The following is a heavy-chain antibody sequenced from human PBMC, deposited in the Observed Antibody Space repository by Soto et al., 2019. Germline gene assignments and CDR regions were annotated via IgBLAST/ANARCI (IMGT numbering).Heavy chain of an antibody. D-gene: IGHD6-13*01. CDR3: ARVSSIAAAGTALWYYYYGMDG. Sequence: PGGYLRLCCAASGFTFSSYSMNWVRQAPGKGLEWVSSISSSSSYIYYADSVKGRFTISRDNAKNSLYLQMNNLRAEDTAVYYCARVSSIAAAGTALWYYYYGMDGWGPGTTVTVSS. CDR1: GFTFSSYS. CDR2: ISSSSSYI. J-gene: IGHJ6*02. V-gene: IGHV3-21*01.